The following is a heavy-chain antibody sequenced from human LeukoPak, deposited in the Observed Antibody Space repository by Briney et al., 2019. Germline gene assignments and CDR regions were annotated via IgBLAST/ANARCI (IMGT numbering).Heavy chain of an antibody. CDR2: IYYSGST. V-gene: IGHV4-59*01. CDR3: ARDLGPTSYYYYYGMDV. Sequence: SETLSLTCTVSGGSISIYYWSWIRPPPGKGLEWNGYIYYSGSTNYNPSLKSRVTISVDTSKNQFSLKLSSVTAADTAVYYCARDLGPTSYYYYYGMDVWGQGTTVTVSS. CDR1: GGSISIYY. J-gene: IGHJ6*02.